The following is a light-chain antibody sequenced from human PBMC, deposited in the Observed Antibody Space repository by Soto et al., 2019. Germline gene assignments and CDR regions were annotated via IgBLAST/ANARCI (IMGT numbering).Light chain of an antibody. Sequence: QSALTQPASVSGSPGQSITISCTGTSSDIGSYNYVSWYQQHPGKAPKLMIYDVSNRPSGVSNHFSGSKSGNTASLTISGLQAEDEADYYCFSYTTSSTWLFGGGTKLTVL. J-gene: IGLJ3*02. CDR3: FSYTTSSTWL. CDR2: DVS. CDR1: SSDIGSYNY. V-gene: IGLV2-14*01.